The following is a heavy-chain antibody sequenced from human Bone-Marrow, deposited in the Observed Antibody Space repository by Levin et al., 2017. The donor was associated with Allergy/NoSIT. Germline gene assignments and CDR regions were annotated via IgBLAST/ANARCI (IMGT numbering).Heavy chain of an antibody. CDR3: ARKDIVVVPAARGIWFDP. Sequence: GSLRLSCAVYGGSFSGYYWSWIRQPPGKGLEWIGEINHSGSTNYNPSLKSRVTISVDTSKNQFSLKLSSVTAADTAVYYCARKDIVVVPAARGIWFDPWGQGTLVTVSS. D-gene: IGHD2-2*01. J-gene: IGHJ5*02. CDR1: GGSFSGYY. V-gene: IGHV4-34*01. CDR2: INHSGST.